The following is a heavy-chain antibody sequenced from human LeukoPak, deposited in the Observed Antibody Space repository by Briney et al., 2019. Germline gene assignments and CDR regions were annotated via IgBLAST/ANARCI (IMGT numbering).Heavy chain of an antibody. CDR3: ARVGFGYGGLDA. J-gene: IGHJ6*02. D-gene: IGHD3-10*01. Sequence: GGSLRLSCVTSGFRFTNYWTHWVRQAPGKGLVWVSYTNNAGTTYADSVRGRFTTSRDDAKNTLFLQVNSLRADDTAVYYCARVGFGYGGLDAWAQGTTVTVAS. CDR1: GFRFTNYW. CDR2: TNNAGTT. V-gene: IGHV3-74*03.